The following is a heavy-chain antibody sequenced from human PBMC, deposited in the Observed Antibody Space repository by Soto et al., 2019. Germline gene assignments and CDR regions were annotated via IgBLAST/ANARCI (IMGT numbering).Heavy chain of an antibody. CDR2: INPSGGST. V-gene: IGHV1-46*01. CDR3: ARGDSLWSGHDRQHNFDY. J-gene: IGHJ4*02. CDR1: GYTFTSYY. D-gene: IGHD3-3*01. Sequence: ASLKVSCKASGYTFTSYYMHWVRQAPGQGLEWMGIINPSGGSTSYAQKFQGRVTMTRDTSTSTVYMDLSSLTSEDTAVYYCARGDSLWSGHDRQHNFDYWGQGTLVTVSS.